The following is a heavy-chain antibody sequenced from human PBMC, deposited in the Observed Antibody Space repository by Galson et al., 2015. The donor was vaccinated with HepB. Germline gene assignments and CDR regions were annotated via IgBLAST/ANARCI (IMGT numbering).Heavy chain of an antibody. CDR3: ARVRAVAGTFDY. J-gene: IGHJ4*02. D-gene: IGHD6-19*01. V-gene: IGHV1-3*01. CDR2: INAGNGNT. CDR1: GYTFTSYA. Sequence: SVKVSCKASGYTFTSYAMHWVRQAPGQRLEWMGWINAGNGNTKYSQKFQGRVTITRDTSASTAYMELSSLRSEDTAVYYCARVRAVAGTFDYWGQGTLVTVSS.